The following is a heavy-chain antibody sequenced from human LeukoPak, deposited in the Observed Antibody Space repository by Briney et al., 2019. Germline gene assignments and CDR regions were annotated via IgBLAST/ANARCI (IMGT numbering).Heavy chain of an antibody. CDR1: GFIFSSYE. D-gene: IGHD3-22*01. Sequence: GGSLRLSCAASGFIFSSYEMYWVRQAPGKGLEWVSYISSSGSTIYYADSVKGRFAISRDNAKNSLYLQMNSLRAEDTALYYCAKDRIYYDSSGYQTDHWGQGTLVTVSS. CDR3: AKDRIYYDSSGYQTDH. J-gene: IGHJ4*02. V-gene: IGHV3-48*03. CDR2: ISSSGSTI.